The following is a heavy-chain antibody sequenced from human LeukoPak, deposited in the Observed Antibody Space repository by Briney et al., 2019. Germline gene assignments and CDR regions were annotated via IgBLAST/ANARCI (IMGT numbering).Heavy chain of an antibody. CDR2: IRSKAYGGTT. CDR3: TSGDYVPYYYYYMDV. Sequence: GGSLRLSCTASGFTFGDNAMSWVRQASGKGLEWVGFIRSKAYGGTTEYAASVKGRFTISRDDSKSIAYLQMNSLKTEDTAVYYCTSGDYVPYYYYYMDVWGKGTTVTVSS. V-gene: IGHV3-49*04. CDR1: GFTFGDNA. J-gene: IGHJ6*03. D-gene: IGHD4-17*01.